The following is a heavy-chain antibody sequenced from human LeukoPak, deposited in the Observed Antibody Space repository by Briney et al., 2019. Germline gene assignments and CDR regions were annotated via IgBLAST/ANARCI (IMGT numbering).Heavy chain of an antibody. CDR1: GGSFSGYY. CDR2: INHSGST. D-gene: IGHD3-10*01. V-gene: IGHV4-34*01. Sequence: SETLSLTCAVYGGSFSGYYWSWIRQPPGKGLKWIGEINHSGSTNYNPSLKSRVTISVDTSKNQFSLKLSSVTAADTAVYYCASENSYGSGNYGMDVWGQGTTVTVSS. J-gene: IGHJ6*02. CDR3: ASENSYGSGNYGMDV.